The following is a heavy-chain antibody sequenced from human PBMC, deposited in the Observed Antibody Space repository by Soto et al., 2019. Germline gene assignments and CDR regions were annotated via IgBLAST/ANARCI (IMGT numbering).Heavy chain of an antibody. CDR2: IIPIFGTA. D-gene: IGHD1-26*01. Sequence: QVQLVQSGAEVNKPGSSVKVSCKASGGTFSSYAISWVRQAPGQGLEWMGGIIPIFGTANYAQKCQGRVTITADESTSTAYRELSSLRSEDTALYYCASYLSPGYPKYSGIYPNWFDPWGQGTLVTVSS. V-gene: IGHV1-69*01. CDR3: ASYLSPGYPKYSGIYPNWFDP. J-gene: IGHJ5*02. CDR1: GGTFSSYA.